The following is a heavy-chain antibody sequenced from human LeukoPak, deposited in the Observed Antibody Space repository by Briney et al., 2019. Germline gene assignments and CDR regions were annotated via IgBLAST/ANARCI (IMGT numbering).Heavy chain of an antibody. CDR1: RFTVSSNY. D-gene: IGHD2-21*02. V-gene: IGHV3-53*01. J-gene: IGHJ4*02. CDR2: IYSGGTT. CDR3: ARGAYCGGDCPRGYFDF. Sequence: GGSLRLSCAASRFTVSSNYMSWVRQAPGKGLEWVSVIYSGGTTYYADSVKGRFTISRDNSKNTLYLQMSSLRADDTAVYYCARGAYCGGDCPRGYFDFWGQGSLVTVSS.